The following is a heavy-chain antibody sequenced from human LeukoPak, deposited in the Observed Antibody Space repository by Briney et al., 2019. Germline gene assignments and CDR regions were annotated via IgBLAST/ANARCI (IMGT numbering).Heavy chain of an antibody. D-gene: IGHD3-9*01. J-gene: IGHJ4*02. CDR2: IIPILGIA. V-gene: IGHV1-69*04. CDR3: ARVGAFDYDFDY. Sequence: MGRIIPILGIANYAQKFQGRVTITADKSTSTAYMELSSLRSEDTAVYYCARVGAFDYDFDYWGQGTLVTVSS.